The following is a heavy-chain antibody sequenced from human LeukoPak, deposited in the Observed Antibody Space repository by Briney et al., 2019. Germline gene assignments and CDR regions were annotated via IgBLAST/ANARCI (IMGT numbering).Heavy chain of an antibody. J-gene: IGHJ4*02. CDR1: GGSFSGYY. CDR2: INHSGST. Sequence: PSETLSLTCAVYGGSFSGYYWSWIRQPPEKGLEWIGEINHSGSTNYNPSLKSRVTISVDTSKNQFSLKLSSVTAADTAVYYCATRHYYDSSGYYKFFDYWGQGTLVTVSS. CDR3: ATRHYYDSSGYYKFFDY. V-gene: IGHV4-34*01. D-gene: IGHD3-22*01.